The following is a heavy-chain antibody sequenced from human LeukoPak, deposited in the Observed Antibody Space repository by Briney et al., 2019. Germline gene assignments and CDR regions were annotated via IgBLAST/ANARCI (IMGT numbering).Heavy chain of an antibody. CDR1: GYTVTAYF. CDR3: ARDYYGSSGFGAFVI. J-gene: IGHJ3*02. CDR2: INPNSGGT. D-gene: IGHD3-22*01. Sequence: ASVKVSCKASGYTVTAYFMHCVRQAPGQGLEWMGWINPNSGGTNYAQKFQGRVTMTRDTSISTAYMELSRLTSHDTAVYCCARDYYGSSGFGAFVIWGQGTMVTVSS. V-gene: IGHV1-2*02.